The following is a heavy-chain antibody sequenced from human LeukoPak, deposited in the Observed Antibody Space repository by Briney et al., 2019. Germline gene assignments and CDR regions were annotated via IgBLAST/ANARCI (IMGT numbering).Heavy chain of an antibody. CDR2: IIPILGIA. D-gene: IGHD3-10*01. J-gene: IGHJ6*03. CDR3: ARDGYGSGSYYSPYYMDV. Sequence: SVKVSCKASGGTFSSYAISWVRQAPGQGLEWMGRIIPILGIANYAQKFQGRVTITTDESTSTAYMELSSLRSEDTAVYYCARDGYGSGSYYSPYYMDVWGKGTTVTVSS. V-gene: IGHV1-69*04. CDR1: GGTFSSYA.